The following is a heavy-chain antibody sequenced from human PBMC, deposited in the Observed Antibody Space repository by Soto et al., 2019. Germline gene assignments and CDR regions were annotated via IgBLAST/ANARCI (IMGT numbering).Heavy chain of an antibody. CDR1: GGSFSGYY. J-gene: IGHJ4*02. D-gene: IGHD3-10*01. Sequence: SETLSLTCAVYGGSFSGYYWTWIRQPPGTGLEWIGEINHSGSTNYNPSLKSRVTISVDTSKNQFSLKLTSVTAADTALYYCGKKYSYDSGTYLYHFDCWGQGTLVTVSS. CDR3: GKKYSYDSGTYLYHFDC. CDR2: INHSGST. V-gene: IGHV4-34*01.